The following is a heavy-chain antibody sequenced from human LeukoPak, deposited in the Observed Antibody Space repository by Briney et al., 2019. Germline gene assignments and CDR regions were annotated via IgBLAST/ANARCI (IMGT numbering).Heavy chain of an antibody. J-gene: IGHJ3*02. Sequence: ASVKVSCKVSGYTLTELSMHWVRQAPGKGLEWMGGFDPEDGETIYAQKFQGRVTMTEDTSTDTAYMELSSLRSEDTAVYYCATGVFFCGGDCYSLAFGIWGQGTMVTVSS. CDR1: GYTLTELS. CDR3: ATGVFFCGGDCYSLAFGI. CDR2: FDPEDGET. D-gene: IGHD2-21*02. V-gene: IGHV1-24*01.